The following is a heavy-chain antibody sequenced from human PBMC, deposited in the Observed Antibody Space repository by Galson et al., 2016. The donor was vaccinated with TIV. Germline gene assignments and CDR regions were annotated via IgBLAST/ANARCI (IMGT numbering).Heavy chain of an antibody. Sequence: SLRLSCAASGFTFSSYWMHWVRQAPGKGLEWVAGITWNGGTTGYLDSVKGRFTISRDNANNALYLEMDSLRAEDTALYYCARGGGSYYAVDSWGQGTLVTVSS. CDR3: ARGGGSYYAVDS. CDR2: ITWNGGTT. V-gene: IGHV3-20*04. D-gene: IGHD1-26*01. J-gene: IGHJ4*02. CDR1: GFTFSSYW.